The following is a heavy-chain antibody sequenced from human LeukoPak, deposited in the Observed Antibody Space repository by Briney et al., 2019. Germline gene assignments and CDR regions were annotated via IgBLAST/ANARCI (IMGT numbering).Heavy chain of an antibody. V-gene: IGHV3-7*01. CDR1: GFTFNSYA. Sequence: GSLRLSCAASGFTFNSYAMHWVRQAPGKGLEWVANIKEDGSEKYYVNSVKGRFTISRDNAKNSLYLQMNSLRAGDTALYYCARDSKYYDFWSGYSPLDYWGQGTLVTVSS. J-gene: IGHJ4*02. CDR3: ARDSKYYDFWSGYSPLDY. D-gene: IGHD3-3*01. CDR2: IKEDGSEK.